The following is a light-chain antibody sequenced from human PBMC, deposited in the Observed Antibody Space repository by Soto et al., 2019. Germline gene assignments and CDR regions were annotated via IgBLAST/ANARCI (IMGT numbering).Light chain of an antibody. V-gene: IGLV1-44*01. Sequence: QSVLTQPPSASGTPVQRVSISCSGSSSNIGSNTVNWYQQLPGTAPKLVIYSNNQRPSGVPDRFSGSKSGTSASLAISGLQSEDEADYYCAAWDDSLNGYYVVGTGTKVTVL. CDR3: AAWDDSLNGYYV. J-gene: IGLJ1*01. CDR2: SNN. CDR1: SSNIGSNT.